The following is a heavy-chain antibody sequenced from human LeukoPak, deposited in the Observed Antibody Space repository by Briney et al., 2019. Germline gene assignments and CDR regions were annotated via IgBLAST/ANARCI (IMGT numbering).Heavy chain of an antibody. J-gene: IGHJ4*02. CDR1: GFTFSNYA. V-gene: IGHV3-23*01. D-gene: IGHD3-22*01. CDR3: AKSPSRAFHDSSVYFDS. CDR2: LSGSGGSS. Sequence: GGSLRLSCATSGFTFSNYAMNWVRQAPGKGLEWVSNLSGSGGSSFYADSVKGRFTISRDNSKNTLYLQMNSLIAEDTAVYYCAKSPSRAFHDSSVYFDSWGQGTLVTVSS.